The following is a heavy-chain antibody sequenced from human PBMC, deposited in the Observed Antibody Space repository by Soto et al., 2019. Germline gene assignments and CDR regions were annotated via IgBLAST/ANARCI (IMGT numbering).Heavy chain of an antibody. CDR3: CLTVTTYYYYGMDV. CDR2: IKSKTDGGTT. V-gene: IGHV3-15*07. J-gene: IGHJ6*02. Sequence: GGSLRLSCAASGFTFSNAWMNWVRQAPGKGLEWVGRIKSKTDGGTTDYAAPVKGRFTISRDDSKNTLYLQMNSLKTEDTAVYYCCLTVTTYYYYGMDVWGQGTTVTVSS. D-gene: IGHD4-4*01. CDR1: GFTFSNAW.